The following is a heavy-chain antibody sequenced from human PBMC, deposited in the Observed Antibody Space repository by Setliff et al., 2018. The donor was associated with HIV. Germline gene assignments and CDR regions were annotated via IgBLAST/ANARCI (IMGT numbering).Heavy chain of an antibody. D-gene: IGHD1-1*01. V-gene: IGHV3-11*06. CDR2: ISSSSSRYT. J-gene: IGHJ2*01. Sequence: GGSLRLSCAASGFTFSDYYMSWIRQAPGKGLEWVSSISSSSSRYTNYADSVKGRFTISRDNAKNSLYLQMNSLRAEDTAVYYCARASNAERHTWYFDLWGRGTLVT. CDR3: ARASNAERHTWYFDL. CDR1: GFTFSDYY.